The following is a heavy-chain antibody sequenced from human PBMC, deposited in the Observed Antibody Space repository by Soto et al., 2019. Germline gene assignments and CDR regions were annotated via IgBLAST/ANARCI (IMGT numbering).Heavy chain of an antibody. Sequence: VGSLRLSCAASGFTFSSYSMNWVRQAPGKGLEWVSSISSSSSYIYYADSVKGRFTISRDNAKNSLYLQMNSLRAEDTAVYYCARDWSSGDYSPYYWGQGTLVTVSS. CDR3: ARDWSSGDYSPYY. V-gene: IGHV3-21*01. CDR2: ISSSSSYI. CDR1: GFTFSSYS. J-gene: IGHJ4*02. D-gene: IGHD4-17*01.